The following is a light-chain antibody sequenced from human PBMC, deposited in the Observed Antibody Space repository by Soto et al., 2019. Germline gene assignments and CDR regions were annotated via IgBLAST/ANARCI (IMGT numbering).Light chain of an antibody. CDR1: SGHSTYA. Sequence: QSVLTQSPSASASLGASVKLTCTLSSGHSTYAIAWHQQQPEKGPRYLMKLNSDGSHSKGDGIPDRFSGSSSGAERYLTISSLQSEDEADYYCQTWDTGIKVIFGGWTKVTVL. V-gene: IGLV4-69*01. CDR2: LNSDGSH. J-gene: IGLJ2*01. CDR3: QTWDTGIKVI.